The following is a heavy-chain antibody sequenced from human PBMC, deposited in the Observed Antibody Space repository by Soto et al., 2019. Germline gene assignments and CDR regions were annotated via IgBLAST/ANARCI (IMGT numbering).Heavy chain of an antibody. V-gene: IGHV2-70*01. CDR3: ARGGSGSYYNLLEY. D-gene: IGHD3-10*01. CDR2: IDWDDDK. CDR1: GFSLSTSGMC. Sequence: SGPTLVNPTQTLTLTCTFSGFSLSTSGMCVSWIRQPPGKALEWLALIDWDDDKYYSTSLKIRLTISKDTSKNQVVLTMTNMDPVDTATYYCARGGSGSYYNLLEYWGQGTLVTVSS. J-gene: IGHJ4*02.